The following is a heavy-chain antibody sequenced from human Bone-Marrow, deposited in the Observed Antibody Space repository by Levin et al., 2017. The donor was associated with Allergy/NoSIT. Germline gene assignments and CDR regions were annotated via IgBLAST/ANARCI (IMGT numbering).Heavy chain of an antibody. D-gene: IGHD3-10*02. CDR1: GFSLTHYG. CDR2: ISYDGSDI. J-gene: IGHJ6*02. CDR3: AHAVHDDYVYGVDI. Sequence: GESLKISCVASGFSLTHYGMYWVRQAPGKGLEWVAVISYDGSDIYYADSVKGRFTMSRDNSRRSAYLQMNSLRFEDTAVYYCAHAVHDDYVYGVDIWGQGTTVTVS. V-gene: IGHV3-30*03.